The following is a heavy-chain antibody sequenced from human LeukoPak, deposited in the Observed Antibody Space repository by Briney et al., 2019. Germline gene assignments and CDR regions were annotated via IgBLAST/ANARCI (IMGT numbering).Heavy chain of an antibody. Sequence: SVRVSCKASGGTFGSYAMSWVRQAPGQGLEWMGGIIPNFGTANYAQKFQGRVTITADESTSTAYMELSSLRSEDTAVYYCARAVVSGYSYGFDYWGQGTLVTVSS. CDR3: ARAVVSGYSYGFDY. CDR2: IIPNFGTA. V-gene: IGHV1-69*13. J-gene: IGHJ4*02. CDR1: GGTFGSYA. D-gene: IGHD5-18*01.